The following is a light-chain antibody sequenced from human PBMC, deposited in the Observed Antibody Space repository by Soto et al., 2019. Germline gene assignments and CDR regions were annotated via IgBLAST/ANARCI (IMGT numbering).Light chain of an antibody. Sequence: DIQLTQSPSSLSASLGDRVTITCRASQTTSIYLNWYQQKPGKAPRLLIYAASRLQSGVPSRFSGGGSGTDFTLTISNLQPEDFATYYCQQSYGAPPTFGQGTKVESK. CDR3: QQSYGAPPT. CDR2: AAS. J-gene: IGKJ1*01. V-gene: IGKV1-39*01. CDR1: QTTSIY.